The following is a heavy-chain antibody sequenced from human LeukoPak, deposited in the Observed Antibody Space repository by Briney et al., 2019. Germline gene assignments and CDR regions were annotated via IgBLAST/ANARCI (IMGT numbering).Heavy chain of an antibody. J-gene: IGHJ4*02. CDR3: ARGSGNYNFDH. Sequence: ASVKVSCKASGYIFTAYYLLWVRQAPGQGLEWTGWINPNSGDTETAQKFQGRVTMTRDTPVSTAYMDLSRQRSDDTAVYYCARGSGNYNFDHWGQGTLVTVSS. V-gene: IGHV1-2*02. CDR2: INPNSGDT. CDR1: GYIFTAYY. D-gene: IGHD1-26*01.